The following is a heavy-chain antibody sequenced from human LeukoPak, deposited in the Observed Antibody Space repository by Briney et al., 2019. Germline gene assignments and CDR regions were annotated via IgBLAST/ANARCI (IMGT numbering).Heavy chain of an antibody. D-gene: IGHD4-17*01. CDR1: GFTFSSYS. CDR2: ISSSSSYI. V-gene: IGHV3-21*01. Sequence: GGSLRLSCAASGFTFSSYSMNWVRQAPGTGLEWVSSISSSSSYIYYADSMKGRFTISRDNAKNSLYLQMNSLRAEDTAVYCCARDYFGDYGPFDSWGQGTLVTVSS. J-gene: IGHJ4*02. CDR3: ARDYFGDYGPFDS.